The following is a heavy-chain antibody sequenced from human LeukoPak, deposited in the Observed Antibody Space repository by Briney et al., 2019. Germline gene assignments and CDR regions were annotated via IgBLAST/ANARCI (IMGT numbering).Heavy chain of an antibody. CDR1: GFPFWSYG. Sequence: GGSLRLSCAASGFPFWSYGMHGMRGAPGKGLEGGAFIGYDGSNKYYADSVKGRFTISRDNSKNTLYLQMKSLRAEDTAVYYCAKGGGYEAQYYYYYLDVWGKGTTVTISS. CDR3: AKGGGYEAQYYYYYLDV. D-gene: IGHD5-12*01. J-gene: IGHJ6*03. CDR2: IGYDGSNK. V-gene: IGHV3-30*02.